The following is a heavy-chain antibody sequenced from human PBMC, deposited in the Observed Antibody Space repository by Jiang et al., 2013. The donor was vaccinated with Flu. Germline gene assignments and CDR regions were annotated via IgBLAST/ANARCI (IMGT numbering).Heavy chain of an antibody. CDR1: GYTFTSYG. CDR3: ARDRRGPSPLLRYFDWSPPEYYGMDV. D-gene: IGHD3-9*01. J-gene: IGHJ6*04. CDR2: ISAYNGNT. V-gene: IGHV1-18*01. Sequence: SGAEVKKPGASVKVSCKASGYTFTSYGISWVRQAPGQGLEWMGWISAYNGNTNYAQKLQGRVTMTTDTSTSTAYMELRSLRSDDTAVYYCARDRRGPSPLLRYFDWSPPEYYGMDVVGQRDHGHRLL.